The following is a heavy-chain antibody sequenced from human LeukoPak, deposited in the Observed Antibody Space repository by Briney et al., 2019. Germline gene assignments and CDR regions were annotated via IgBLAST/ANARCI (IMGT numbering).Heavy chain of an antibody. CDR1: GYTFTGYY. CDR2: THPKSGGT. J-gene: IGHJ3*02. D-gene: IGHD3-10*01. CDR3: AREGEDYYYDSGPEKCLDI. Sequence: GASVKVSCKASGYTFTGYYMHWVRQAPGQGLEWMGRTHPKSGGTNYAQKFQGRVTMTRDTSISTAYMELTRLRSDDTAVYYCAREGEDYYYDSGPEKCLDIWGQGTMVTVSS. V-gene: IGHV1-2*06.